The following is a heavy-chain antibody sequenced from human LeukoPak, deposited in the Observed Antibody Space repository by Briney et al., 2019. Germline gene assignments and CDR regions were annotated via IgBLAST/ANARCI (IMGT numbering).Heavy chain of an antibody. CDR3: ATSHSWELLYDY. CDR1: GYTFTSYG. CDR2: ISAYNGNT. Sequence: ASVKVSCKASGYTFTSYGISWVRQAPGQGLEWVGWISAYNGNTNYAQKLQGRVTVTTDTSTSTAYMELRSLRSEDTAVYYCATSHSWELLYDYWGQGTLVTVSS. J-gene: IGHJ4*02. D-gene: IGHD1-26*01. V-gene: IGHV1-18*01.